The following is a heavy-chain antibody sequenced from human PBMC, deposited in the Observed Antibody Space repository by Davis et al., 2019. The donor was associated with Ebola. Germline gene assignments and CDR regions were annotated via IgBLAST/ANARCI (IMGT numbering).Heavy chain of an antibody. Sequence: PGGSLRLSCAASGFTFSSYSMNWVRQAPGKGLEWVSSISSSSSYIYYADSVKGRFTISRDNAKNSLYLQMNSLRAEDTAVYYCGLVTHLKLEFDPWGQGTLVTVSS. J-gene: IGHJ5*02. CDR3: GLVTHLKLEFDP. D-gene: IGHD3-9*01. CDR1: GFTFSSYS. V-gene: IGHV3-21*01. CDR2: ISSSSSYI.